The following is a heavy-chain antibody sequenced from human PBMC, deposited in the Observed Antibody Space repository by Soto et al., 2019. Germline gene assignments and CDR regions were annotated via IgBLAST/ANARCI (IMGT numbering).Heavy chain of an antibody. J-gene: IGHJ6*02. Sequence: TLSLTCTVSGGSVSSGSYYWSWIRQPPGKGLEWIGYIYYSGSTNYNPSLKSRVTISVDTSKNQFSLKLSSVTAADTAVYYCARGGSTVTTYYYYGMDVWGQGTTVTVSS. V-gene: IGHV4-61*01. D-gene: IGHD4-17*01. CDR1: GGSVSSGSYY. CDR3: ARGGSTVTTYYYYGMDV. CDR2: IYYSGST.